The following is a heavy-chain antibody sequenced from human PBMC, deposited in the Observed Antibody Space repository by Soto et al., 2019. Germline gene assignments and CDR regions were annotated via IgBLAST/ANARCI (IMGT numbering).Heavy chain of an antibody. CDR2: INHSGST. V-gene: IGHV4-34*01. CDR1: GGSFSGYY. CDR3: ARGRVTMVRGELDY. J-gene: IGHJ4*02. Sequence: QVQLQQWGAGLLKPSETLSLTCAVYGGSFSGYYWCWIRQPPGKGLEWIGEINHSGSTNYNPSLKSRVTISVDTSKNQFSLKLSSVTAADTAGYYCARGRVTMVRGELDYRGQGTLVTVSS. D-gene: IGHD3-10*01.